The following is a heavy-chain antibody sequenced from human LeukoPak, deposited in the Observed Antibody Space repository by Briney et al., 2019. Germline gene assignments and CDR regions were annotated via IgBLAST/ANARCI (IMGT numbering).Heavy chain of an antibody. J-gene: IGHJ6*03. Sequence: PGGSLRLSCAASGFTVSSNYMSWVRQAPGKGLEWVSVIYSGGSTYYADSVKGRFTISRDNSKNTLYLQMNSLRAEDTAVYYCAKGADYEPYYYYYMDVWGKGTTVTVSS. V-gene: IGHV3-53*01. D-gene: IGHD4-17*01. CDR1: GFTVSSNY. CDR2: IYSGGST. CDR3: AKGADYEPYYYYYMDV.